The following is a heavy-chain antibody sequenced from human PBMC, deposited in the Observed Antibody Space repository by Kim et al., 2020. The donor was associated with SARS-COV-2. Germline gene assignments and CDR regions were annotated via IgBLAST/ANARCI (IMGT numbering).Heavy chain of an antibody. D-gene: IGHD1-1*01. CDR3: ARHRAEQQLVPGFDH. CDR1: GASISSSTYY. V-gene: IGHV4-39*01. J-gene: IGHJ4*02. CDR2: IYYDGSA. Sequence: SETLSLTCTVSGASISSSTYYWGWIRQPPGKGLQWIGSIYYDGSAYYNPSLKSRVIMLVDMSKSQFSLKLGSVTAADTAMYYCARHRAEQQLVPGFDHWGQGTLVIVPS.